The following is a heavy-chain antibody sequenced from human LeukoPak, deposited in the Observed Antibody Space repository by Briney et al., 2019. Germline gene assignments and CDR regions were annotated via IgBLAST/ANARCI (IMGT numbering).Heavy chain of an antibody. V-gene: IGHV3-74*01. D-gene: IGHD6-19*01. CDR3: AKARGSGWTLIYFDY. CDR2: INTDGSST. CDR1: GFTFSSYW. Sequence: GGSLRLSCAASGFTFSSYWMHWVRQAPGKGLVWVSRINTDGSSTSYADSVKGRFTISRDNSKNTLYLQMNSLRAEDTAVYYCAKARGSGWTLIYFDYWGQGTLVTVSS. J-gene: IGHJ4*02.